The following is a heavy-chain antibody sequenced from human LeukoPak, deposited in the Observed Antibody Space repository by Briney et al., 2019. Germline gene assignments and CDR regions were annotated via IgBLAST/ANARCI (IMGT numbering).Heavy chain of an antibody. CDR3: AGSPKYYYYMDV. J-gene: IGHJ6*03. Sequence: SQTLSLTCAISGDSVSSNRAARNWIRQSPSRGLEWLGRTYYRSKWYNDYAVSVKSRITINPDTSKNQFSLQLNSVTPEDTDVYYCAGSPKYYYYMDVWGKGTTVTVSS. CDR1: GDSVSSNRAA. V-gene: IGHV6-1*01. CDR2: TYYRSKWYN. D-gene: IGHD2-15*01.